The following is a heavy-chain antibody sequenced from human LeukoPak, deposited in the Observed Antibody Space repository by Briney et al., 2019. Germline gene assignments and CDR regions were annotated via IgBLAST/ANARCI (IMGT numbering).Heavy chain of an antibody. J-gene: IGHJ5*02. Sequence: GGSLRLSCEGSGFTFSNYWMGWVRQAPGKGLQWVANIKTDGSEKYYVDSVKGRFTISRDNAKNSLYLQMNSLRAEDTAVYYCARLAIRGIDFSNPEFDPWGQGTLVTVSS. V-gene: IGHV3-7*01. D-gene: IGHD4-11*01. CDR3: ARLAIRGIDFSNPEFDP. CDR1: GFTFSNYW. CDR2: IKTDGSEK.